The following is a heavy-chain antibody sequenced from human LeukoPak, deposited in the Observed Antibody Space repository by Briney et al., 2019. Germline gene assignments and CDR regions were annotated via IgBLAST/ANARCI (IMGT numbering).Heavy chain of an antibody. V-gene: IGHV3-30-3*01. Sequence: GGSLRLSCAASGFTFSSYAMHWVRQAPGKGLEWVAVISYDGSNKYYADSVKGRFTISRDNSKNTLYLQMNSLRAEDTAVYYCARDLRRYNWNDEKVRGGPYYYYGMDVWGQGTTVTVSS. CDR3: ARDLRRYNWNDEKVRGGPYYYYGMDV. CDR1: GFTFSSYA. J-gene: IGHJ6*02. D-gene: IGHD1-1*01. CDR2: ISYDGSNK.